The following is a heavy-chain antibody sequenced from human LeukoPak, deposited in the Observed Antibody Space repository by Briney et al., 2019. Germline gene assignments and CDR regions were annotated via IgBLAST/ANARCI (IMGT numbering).Heavy chain of an antibody. Sequence: ASVKVSCKASGYTFTSYGISWVRQAAGQGLEWMGWISAYNGNTNYAQKLQGRVTMTTDTSTSTAYMEPRSLRSDDTAVYYCARSPVCCGDYCGAFDIWGQGTIITVSS. CDR1: GYTFTSYG. J-gene: IGHJ3*02. CDR3: ARSPVCCGDYCGAFDI. CDR2: ISAYNGNT. D-gene: IGHD3-10*01. V-gene: IGHV1-18*01.